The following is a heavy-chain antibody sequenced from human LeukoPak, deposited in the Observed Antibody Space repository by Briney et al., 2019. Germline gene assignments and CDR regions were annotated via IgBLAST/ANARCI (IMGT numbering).Heavy chain of an antibody. V-gene: IGHV6-1*01. Sequence: SQTLSLTCAISGDSVSSYSAAWNWIRQSPSRGLEWVGRTDYRYKWYNDYAVSVKSRITINPDTSKNQFSLQLNSVAPEDTAVYYCARGGGDSSSWYGNWGQGTLVTVSS. D-gene: IGHD6-13*01. CDR2: TDYRYKWYN. CDR1: GDSVSSYSAA. CDR3: ARGGGDSSSWYGN. J-gene: IGHJ4*02.